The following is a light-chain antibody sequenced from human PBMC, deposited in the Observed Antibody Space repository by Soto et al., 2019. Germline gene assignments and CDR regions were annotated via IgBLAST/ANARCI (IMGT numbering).Light chain of an antibody. J-gene: IGKJ2*01. CDR1: QSVNSN. V-gene: IGKV3-15*01. CDR2: GAS. CDR3: QQYYGWLKT. Sequence: EIVMTQSPATLSVSPGERATLSCRASQSVNSNLAWYQQNPGQAPRLLIYGASARATGVPARFSGSGPGTDFTLTINSLESEDCAVYYCQQYYGWLKTFGQGTKVEIK.